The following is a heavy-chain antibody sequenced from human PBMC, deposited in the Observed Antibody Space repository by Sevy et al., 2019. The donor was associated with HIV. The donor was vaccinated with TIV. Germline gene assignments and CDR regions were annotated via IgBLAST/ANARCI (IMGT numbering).Heavy chain of an antibody. CDR1: GFSVSTNY. V-gene: IGHV3-53*05. J-gene: IGHJ4*02. Sequence: GESLKISCAASGFSVSTNYMSWVRQAPGKGLEWVSAIYSGGNTYYADSVKGRFTISRDNSKNTLYLQMNSLSTEDTAVYYCVKDPHYDFFDYWGQGILVTVSS. CDR2: IYSGGNT. D-gene: IGHD3-10*01. CDR3: VKDPHYDFFDY.